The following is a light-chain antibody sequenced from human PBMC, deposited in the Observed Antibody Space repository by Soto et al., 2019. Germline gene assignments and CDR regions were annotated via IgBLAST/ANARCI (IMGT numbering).Light chain of an antibody. J-gene: IGLJ1*01. V-gene: IGLV2-11*01. CDR3: CSYAGSYTFYV. Sequence: QSVLTQPRSVSGSPGQSVTISCTGTSSDVGGYNYVSWYQQYPAKAPKLMIYDVSQRPSGVPDRFSGSKSGNTASLTISGLQAEDEADYYCCSYAGSYTFYVFGTGTQLTVL. CDR2: DVS. CDR1: SSDVGGYNY.